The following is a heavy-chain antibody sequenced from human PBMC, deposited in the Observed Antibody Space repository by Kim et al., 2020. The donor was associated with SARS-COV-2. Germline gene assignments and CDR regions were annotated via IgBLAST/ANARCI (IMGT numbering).Heavy chain of an antibody. V-gene: IGHV3-9*01. D-gene: IGHD3-10*01. CDR1: GFTFDDYA. CDR2: ISWNSGSI. J-gene: IGHJ6*02. CDR3: AKGYGSGSYYVYGMDV. Sequence: GGSLRLSCAASGFTFDDYAMHWVRQAPGKGLEWVSGISWNSGSIGYADSVKGRFTISRDNAKNSLYLQMNSLRAEDTALYYCAKGYGSGSYYVYGMDVWGQGTTVTVSS.